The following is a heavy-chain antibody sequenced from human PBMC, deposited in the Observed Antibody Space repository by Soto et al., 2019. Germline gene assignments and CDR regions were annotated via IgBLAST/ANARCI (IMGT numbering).Heavy chain of an antibody. Sequence: SGTLSLTCTVSGDSVSSGSHYWTWIRQPPGKGLEWIGYTYYSGSTYYNPSHKSRVTIDRSDNQFALKRSSVAAADTAFYYCARAAGTVPAAGGMDVWGQGTTVPVAS. CDR2: TYYSGST. D-gene: IGHD2-2*01. CDR1: GDSVSSGSHY. V-gene: IGHV4-61*01. CDR3: ARAAGTVPAAGGMDV. J-gene: IGHJ6*02.